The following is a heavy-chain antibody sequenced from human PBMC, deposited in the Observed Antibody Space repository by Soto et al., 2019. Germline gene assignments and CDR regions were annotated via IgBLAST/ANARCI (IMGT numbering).Heavy chain of an antibody. D-gene: IGHD1-1*01. J-gene: IGHJ5*02. Sequence: PGGSLRLSCAASGFTFSSYGMNWLRQAPGKGLERVAVISYDGSNKYYADSVNGRFTISIDNSKNTLYLQMNSLRAEDTAVYYCAKDPNWNYNWFDPWAQGSLVPVSS. CDR1: GFTFSSYG. V-gene: IGHV3-30*18. CDR2: ISYDGSNK. CDR3: AKDPNWNYNWFDP.